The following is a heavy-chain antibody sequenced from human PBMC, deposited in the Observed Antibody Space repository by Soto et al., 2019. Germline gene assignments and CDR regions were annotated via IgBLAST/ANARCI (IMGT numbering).Heavy chain of an antibody. CDR2: ISSDGSNQ. CDR3: AIDGPIPAAGNNWFDP. V-gene: IGHV3-30-3*01. J-gene: IGHJ5*02. Sequence: QVHLVESGGGVVQPGRSLRLSCAASGFSLTTYPMHWVRQSPGKGPEWLAFISSDGSNQYYADSVKDRFTISRDDSKNPLFLQMDSLRPEDTAVYDCAIDGPIPAAGNNWFDPWGQGTLVTVSS. CDR1: GFSLTTYP. D-gene: IGHD6-13*01.